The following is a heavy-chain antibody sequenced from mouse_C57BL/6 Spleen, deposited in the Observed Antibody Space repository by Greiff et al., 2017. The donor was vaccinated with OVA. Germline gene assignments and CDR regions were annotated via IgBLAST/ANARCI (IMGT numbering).Heavy chain of an antibody. CDR1: GYTFTSYG. D-gene: IGHD2-4*01. V-gene: IGHV1-81*01. J-gene: IGHJ4*01. CDR3: ARSGDYDGGDYYAMDY. Sequence: VQLQQSGAELARPGASVKLSCKASGYTFTSYGISWVKQRTGQGLEWIGEIYPRSGNPYYNEKFKGQATLTADTSSSTAYMELRSLTSEDSAVYFCARSGDYDGGDYYAMDYWGQGTSVTVSS. CDR2: IYPRSGNP.